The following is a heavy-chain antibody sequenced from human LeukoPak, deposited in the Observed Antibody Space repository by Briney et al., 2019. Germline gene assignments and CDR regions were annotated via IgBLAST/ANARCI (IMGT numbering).Heavy chain of an antibody. J-gene: IGHJ4*02. D-gene: IGHD3-3*01. V-gene: IGHV3-23*01. CDR2: ISGSGGT. CDR1: GFTFSSYA. CDR3: AKEHTIFGLVIAFDY. Sequence: GGSLRLSCAASGFTFSSYAMSWVRQAPGKGLEWVSGISGSGGTYYADSVKGRFTISRDNSKNTLYLQMNSLRAEDTAVYYCAKEHTIFGLVIAFDYWGQGTLVTVSS.